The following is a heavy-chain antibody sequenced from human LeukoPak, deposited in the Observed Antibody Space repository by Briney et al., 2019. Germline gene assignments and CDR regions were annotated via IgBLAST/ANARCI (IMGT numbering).Heavy chain of an antibody. CDR3: ARAELQWSPGIYY. Sequence: TSETLCLTCTVSGGPISSYYWSWIRQPPGKGLEWIGYIYYSGSTNYNPSLKSRVTISVDTSKNQFSLKLSSVTAADTAVYYCARAELQWSPGIYYWGQGSLVTVSS. J-gene: IGHJ4*02. D-gene: IGHD3-10*01. CDR2: IYYSGST. CDR1: GGPISSYY. V-gene: IGHV4-59*01.